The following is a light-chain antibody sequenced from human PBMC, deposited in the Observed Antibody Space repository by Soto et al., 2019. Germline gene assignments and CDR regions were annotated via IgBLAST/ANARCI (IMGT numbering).Light chain of an antibody. Sequence: IVLTQSPATLSLSPGKRATLSCRASQNISSYLIWYQQKPGQAPRLLIYDVSNRATGIPARFSASGSGTDFTLTINRLDPEDFAVYYCQQYSRSPLTFGQGTKVDI. J-gene: IGKJ1*01. CDR2: DVS. CDR1: QNISSY. V-gene: IGKV3-11*01. CDR3: QQYSRSPLT.